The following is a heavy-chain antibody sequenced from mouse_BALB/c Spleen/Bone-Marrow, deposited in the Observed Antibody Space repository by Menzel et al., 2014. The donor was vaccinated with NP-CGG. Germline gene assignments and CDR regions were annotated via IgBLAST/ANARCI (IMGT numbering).Heavy chain of an antibody. Sequence: VQLQQSGPELVKPGASVEISCKASGYTFTDYYINWVKQKPGQGLEWIGWIYPGSGSTKYNEKFKGKATLTEDTSSSTAYMQLSSLTSEDTAVYFCANLGRYAMDYWGQGTSVTVSS. J-gene: IGHJ4*01. CDR2: IYPGSGST. V-gene: IGHV1-84*02. CDR3: ANLGRYAMDY. CDR1: GYTFTDYY. D-gene: IGHD3-1*01.